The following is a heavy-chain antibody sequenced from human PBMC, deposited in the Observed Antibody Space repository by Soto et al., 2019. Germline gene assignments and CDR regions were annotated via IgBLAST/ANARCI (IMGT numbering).Heavy chain of an antibody. Sequence: PPETLSLTCTVSGGSISSYYWSWIRQPPGKGLEWIGYIYYSGSANYNPSLKSRVTISVDTSKNQFSLKLSSVTAADTAVYFCARQPQEGHFDYRGQRTLGTLS. J-gene: IGHJ4*02. V-gene: IGHV4-59*01. CDR3: ARQPQEGHFDY. CDR2: IYYSGSA. CDR1: GGSISSYY.